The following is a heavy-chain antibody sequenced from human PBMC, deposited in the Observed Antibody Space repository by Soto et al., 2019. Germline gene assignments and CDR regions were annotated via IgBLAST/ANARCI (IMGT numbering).Heavy chain of an antibody. D-gene: IGHD3-3*01. V-gene: IGHV3-30-3*01. CDR2: ISYDEGEK. J-gene: IGHJ6*02. Sequence: GGSLRLSCAASGFTFSRYVMHWVRQAPGKGLEWVAVISYDEGEKYYADSVKGRFTISRDNSKNTLYLHMNSLRVEDTAVYYCVRDPPITLFGFLIMGGMDVWGQGTTVTVSS. CDR3: VRDPPITLFGFLIMGGMDV. CDR1: GFTFSRYV.